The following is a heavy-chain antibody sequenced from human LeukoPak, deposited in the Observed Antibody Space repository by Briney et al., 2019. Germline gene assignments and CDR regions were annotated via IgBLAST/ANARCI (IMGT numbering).Heavy chain of an antibody. CDR3: AAGRPYSLLDY. CDR2: FDVIDGET. CDR1: GSSLTELS. J-gene: IGHJ4*02. D-gene: IGHD5-18*01. V-gene: IGHV1-24*01. Sequence: GASVKVSCTVSGSSLTELSLYWVRPAPGKGLEWMGGFDVIDGETFYAQKFQGRVTMTEDSSADTAYMELRSLTSDDTALYYCAAGRPYSLLDYWGQGTPVTVSS.